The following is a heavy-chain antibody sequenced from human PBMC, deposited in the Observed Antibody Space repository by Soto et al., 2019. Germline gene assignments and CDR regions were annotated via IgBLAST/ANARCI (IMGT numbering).Heavy chain of an antibody. V-gene: IGHV3-30*18. CDR3: ANGEGDYGPGLGDY. Sequence: QVQLVESGGGVVQPGRSLRLSCAASGFTFSSYGMHWVRQAPGKGLEWVAVISYDGSNKYYADSVKGRFTISRDNSKNTLDLQMNSLRAEDTAVYYCANGEGDYGPGLGDYWGQGTLVTVSS. CDR2: ISYDGSNK. D-gene: IGHD4-17*01. CDR1: GFTFSSYG. J-gene: IGHJ4*02.